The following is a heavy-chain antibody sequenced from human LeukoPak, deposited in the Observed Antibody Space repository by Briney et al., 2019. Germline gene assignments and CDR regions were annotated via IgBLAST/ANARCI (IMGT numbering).Heavy chain of an antibody. CDR2: IYHSGST. D-gene: IGHD1-26*01. Sequence: SETLSLTCAVSGGSGGSISSSNYWSWVRQPPGKGLEWIGEIYHSGSTNYNPSLKSRVTISVDTSKNQFSLKLSSVTAADTAVYYCATQTLYSGSYGYYFDYWGQGTLVTVSS. V-gene: IGHV4-4*02. CDR1: GGSGGSISSSNY. J-gene: IGHJ4*02. CDR3: ATQTLYSGSYGYYFDY.